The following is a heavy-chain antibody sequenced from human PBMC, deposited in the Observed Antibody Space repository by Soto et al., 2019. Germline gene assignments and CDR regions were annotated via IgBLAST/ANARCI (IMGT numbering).Heavy chain of an antibody. V-gene: IGHV1-69*13. D-gene: IGHD5-18*01. Sequence: GASVKVSCKASGGTFSSYAISWVRQAPGQGLEWMGGIIPIFGTANYAQKFQGRVTITADESTSTAYMELSSLRSEDTAVYYCARALGYSYDPLDYGMDVWGQGTTVTVSS. J-gene: IGHJ6*02. CDR3: ARALGYSYDPLDYGMDV. CDR1: GGTFSSYA. CDR2: IIPIFGTA.